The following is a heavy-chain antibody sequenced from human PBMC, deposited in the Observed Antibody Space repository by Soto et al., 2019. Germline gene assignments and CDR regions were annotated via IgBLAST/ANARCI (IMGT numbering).Heavy chain of an antibody. D-gene: IGHD3-22*01. CDR3: AARGTDSSGYPFDY. Sequence: SETLSLTFTVSGGSISSGDYYWSWIRQPPGKGLEWIGYIYYSGSTYYNPSLKSRVTISVDTSKNQFSLKLSSVTAADTAVYYCAARGTDSSGYPFDYWGQGTLVTVS. CDR2: IYYSGST. CDR1: GGSISSGDYY. J-gene: IGHJ4*02. V-gene: IGHV4-30-4*01.